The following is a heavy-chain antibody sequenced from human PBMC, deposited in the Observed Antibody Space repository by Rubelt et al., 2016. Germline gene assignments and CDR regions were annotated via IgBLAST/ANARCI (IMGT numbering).Heavy chain of an antibody. J-gene: IGHJ5*02. D-gene: IGHD2-15*01. Sequence: QVQLQESGPGLVKPSETLSLTCTVSGGSLSGYYWSWIRQPPGKGLEWMGFIDYAGNTNYNPSLTSRLTISLDPAKNQFSLNLRSVTAADTAVYYCARLPGISWFDPWGQGTLVTVSS. CDR3: ARLPGISWFDP. CDR2: IDYAGNT. CDR1: GGSLSGYY. V-gene: IGHV4-59*08.